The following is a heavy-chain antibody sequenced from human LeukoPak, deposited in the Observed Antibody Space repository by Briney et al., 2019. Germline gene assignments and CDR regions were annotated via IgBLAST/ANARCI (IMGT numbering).Heavy chain of an antibody. V-gene: IGHV3-30*18. J-gene: IGHJ4*02. CDR1: GFTFSSYG. D-gene: IGHD3-3*01. CDR2: ISFDGSNK. Sequence: PGGCLRVSFVASGFTFSSYGMHGVRPAPGKGREWVAVISFDGSNKYYVDSVKGRFTISQDKSKNTQYVQIKTLGEEDTGVYYCVKDYYDFLNGDAMGVGDYWGQGTLVTVSS. CDR3: VKDYYDFLNGDAMGVGDY.